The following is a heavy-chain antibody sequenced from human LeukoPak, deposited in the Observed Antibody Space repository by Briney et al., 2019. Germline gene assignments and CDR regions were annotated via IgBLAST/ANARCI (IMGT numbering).Heavy chain of an antibody. V-gene: IGHV1-2*06. CDR2: INPNSGGT. CDR1: GYTFTGYY. D-gene: IGHD1-26*01. Sequence: ASVKDSCKASGYTFTGYYMHWVRQAPGQGLEWMGRINPNSGGTNYAQKFQGRVTMTRDTSISTAYMELSRLRSDDTAVYYCARRGGSYYYFDYWGQGTLVTVSS. J-gene: IGHJ4*02. CDR3: ARRGGSYYYFDY.